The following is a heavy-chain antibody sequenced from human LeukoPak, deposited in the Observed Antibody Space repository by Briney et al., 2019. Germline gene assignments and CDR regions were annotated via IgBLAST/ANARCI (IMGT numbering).Heavy chain of an antibody. CDR2: MNPNSGNT. Sequence: ASVKVSCKASVYTFTSYDINWVRQATGQGLEWMGWMNPNSGNTGYAQKFQGRVTMTRNTSISTAYMELSSLRSEDTAVYYCARGFTRQLVLAGYWGQGTLVTVSS. J-gene: IGHJ4*02. CDR1: VYTFTSYD. D-gene: IGHD6-6*01. V-gene: IGHV1-8*01. CDR3: ARGFTRQLVLAGY.